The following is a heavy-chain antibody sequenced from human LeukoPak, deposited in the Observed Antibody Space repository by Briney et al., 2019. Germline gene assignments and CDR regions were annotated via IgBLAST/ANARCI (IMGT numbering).Heavy chain of an antibody. V-gene: IGHV6-1*01. CDR3: ARDGTMVTPADPAFDY. J-gene: IGHJ4*02. CDR1: GDSVSSNSAA. Sequence: SQTLSLTCAISGDSVSSNSAAWNWIRQSPSRGLEWLGRTYCRSKWYNDYAVSVKSRITINPDTSKNQFSLQLNSVTPEDTAVYYCARDGTMVTPADPAFDYWGQGTLVTVSS. D-gene: IGHD4-17*01. CDR2: TYCRSKWYN.